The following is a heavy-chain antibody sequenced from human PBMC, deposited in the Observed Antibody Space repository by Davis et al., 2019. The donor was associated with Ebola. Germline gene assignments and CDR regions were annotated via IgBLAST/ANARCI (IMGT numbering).Heavy chain of an antibody. CDR1: GGSISSYY. D-gene: IGHD2-15*01. CDR3: ARDPRLGLCTGGSCNGWYFDL. J-gene: IGHJ2*01. Sequence: MPSETLSLTCTVSGGSISSYYWSWVRQSPAQELEWIGYIYYTGSTNYNPSLKSRVTISLDTSKKQFSLKLSSVTAADTAVYYCARDPRLGLCTGGSCNGWYFDLWGRGTLVTVSS. V-gene: IGHV4-59*01. CDR2: IYYTGST.